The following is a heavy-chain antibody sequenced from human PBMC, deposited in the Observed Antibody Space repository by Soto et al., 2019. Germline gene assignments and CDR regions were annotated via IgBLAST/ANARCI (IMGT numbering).Heavy chain of an antibody. J-gene: IGHJ3*01. CDR3: ARISALGQAAFDL. CDR1: GFTLSIYS. V-gene: IGHV3-64*01. CDR2: IHYDGVST. Sequence: EVQLVESGGGLVQPGGSLRLSCAASGFTLSIYSMHWVRQAPGKGLEFVSAIHYDGVSTFYANSVKGRFTISRDTSKITLYLQMGSLSAEDMAVYYCARISALGQAAFDLWGQGTMVTVSS.